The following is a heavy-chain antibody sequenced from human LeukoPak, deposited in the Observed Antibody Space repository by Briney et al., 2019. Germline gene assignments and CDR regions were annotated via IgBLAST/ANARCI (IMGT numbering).Heavy chain of an antibody. V-gene: IGHV3-30*04. CDR3: ARAQIPGIAVAGKSAGNFDY. D-gene: IGHD6-19*01. J-gene: IGHJ4*02. CDR2: ISYYGSNK. CDR1: GFTFSSYA. Sequence: PGGSLKLFCAASGFTFSSYAMHWVRQAPGKGLEWVAVISYYGSNKYYADSVKGRFTISRDNSKNTLYLQMNSLRAEDTAVYYCARAQIPGIAVAGKSAGNFDYWGQGTLVTVSS.